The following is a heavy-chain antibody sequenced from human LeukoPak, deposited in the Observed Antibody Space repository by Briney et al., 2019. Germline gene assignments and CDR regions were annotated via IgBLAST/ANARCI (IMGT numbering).Heavy chain of an antibody. CDR2: ISSSSSYI. CDR1: GFTFSSYS. D-gene: IGHD3-16*01. Sequence: GGSLRLSCAASGFTFSSYSMNWVRQAPGKGLEWVSSISSSSSYIYYADSVKGRFTISRDNAKNSLYLQMNSLRAEDTAVYYCARDLGGFDYMDVWGKGTTVTIFS. CDR3: ARDLGGFDYMDV. J-gene: IGHJ6*03. V-gene: IGHV3-21*01.